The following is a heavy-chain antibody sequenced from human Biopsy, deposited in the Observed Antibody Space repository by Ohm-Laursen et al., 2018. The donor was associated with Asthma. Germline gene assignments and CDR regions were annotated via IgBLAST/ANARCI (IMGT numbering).Heavy chain of an antibody. CDR3: ARGDSSNWSHYYFDY. V-gene: IGHV3-53*01. J-gene: IGHJ4*02. CDR1: GFAVSRDH. D-gene: IGHD3-22*01. Sequence: SRRLSCTASGFAVSRDHMFWVRQAPGKGLEWVSVIYSGGTSHTADSVRGRFTISRDYSKNTLYLQMHSLRAEDTAVYYCARGDSSNWSHYYFDYWGQGTLVTVSS. CDR2: IYSGGTS.